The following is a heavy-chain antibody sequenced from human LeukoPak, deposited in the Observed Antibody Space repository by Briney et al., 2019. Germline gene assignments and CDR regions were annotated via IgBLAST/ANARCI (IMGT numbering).Heavy chain of an antibody. CDR2: IYYSGST. CDR3: AREIRRDYYYYYYMDV. Sequence: SETLSLTCTVSGGSISNYYWSWTRQPPGKGLEWIGSIYYSGSTNYNPSLKSRVTISVDTSKNLFSLKLSSVTAADTAVYYCAREIRRDYYYYYYMDVWGKGTTVTISS. V-gene: IGHV4-59*01. J-gene: IGHJ6*03. D-gene: IGHD1-14*01. CDR1: GGSISNYY.